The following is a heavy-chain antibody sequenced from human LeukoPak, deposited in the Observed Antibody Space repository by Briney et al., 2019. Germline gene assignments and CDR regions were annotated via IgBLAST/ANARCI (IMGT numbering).Heavy chain of an antibody. J-gene: IGHJ3*02. CDR3: ARGNEVVPAAHLFGAFDI. CDR2: INPNSGGT. Sequence: ASVKVSCKPSGYTFTGYYMHWVRQAPGQGLERMGWINPNSGGTNYAQKFRGRVTMTRDTSISTAYMELSRLRSDDTAVYYCARGNEVVPAAHLFGAFDIWGQGTMVTVSS. CDR1: GYTFTGYY. V-gene: IGHV1-2*02. D-gene: IGHD2-2*01.